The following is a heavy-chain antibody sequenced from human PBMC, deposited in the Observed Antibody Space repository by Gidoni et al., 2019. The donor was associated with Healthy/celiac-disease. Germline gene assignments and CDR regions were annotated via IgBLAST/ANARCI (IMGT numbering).Heavy chain of an antibody. D-gene: IGHD2-21*02. CDR1: GFPFSSYA. Sequence: EVQLLESGGGLVQPGGSLRLSCAASGFPFSSYAMSWVRQAPGKGLEWVSAISSSGGSTYYADSVKGRFTISRDNSKNTLYLQMNSLRAEDTAVYYCAKYPLGGGVTTLFDYWGQGTLVTVSS. CDR3: AKYPLGGGVTTLFDY. J-gene: IGHJ4*02. V-gene: IGHV3-23*01. CDR2: ISSSGGST.